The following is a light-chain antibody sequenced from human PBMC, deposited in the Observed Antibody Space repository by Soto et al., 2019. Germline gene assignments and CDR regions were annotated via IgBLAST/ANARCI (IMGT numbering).Light chain of an antibody. CDR2: GAS. CDR1: QSVSNNY. CDR3: QQYGSSPRT. J-gene: IGKJ1*01. Sequence: ELVLTKSPGTLSLTPGERATLSCRASQSVSNNYLAWYQQKPGQAPRLLIYGASSRATGIPDRFSGSGSGTEFTLTISRLEPEDFAVFYCQQYGSSPRTFGQGTRVEIK. V-gene: IGKV3-20*01.